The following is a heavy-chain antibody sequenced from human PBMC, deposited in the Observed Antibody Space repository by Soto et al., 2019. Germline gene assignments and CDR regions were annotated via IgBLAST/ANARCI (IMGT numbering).Heavy chain of an antibody. CDR1: GFTFSSYW. CDR3: AREVDIVVVTAILDYYYGMDV. J-gene: IGHJ6*02. CDR2: INSDGSST. V-gene: IGHV3-74*01. Sequence: EVQLVESGGGLVQPGGSLRLSCAASGFTFSSYWMHWVRQAPGKGLVWVSRINSDGSSTSYADSVKGRFTISRDNAKNTLYLQMNSLRAEDRAVYYCAREVDIVVVTAILDYYYGMDVWGLGTTVTVSS. D-gene: IGHD2-21*02.